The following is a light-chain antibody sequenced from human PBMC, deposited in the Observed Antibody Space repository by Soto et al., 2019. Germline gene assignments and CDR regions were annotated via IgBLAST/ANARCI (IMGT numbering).Light chain of an antibody. CDR2: DAS. J-gene: IGKJ4*01. V-gene: IGKV3-11*01. CDR3: QQRSDWHLT. CDR1: QSVSKY. Sequence: EILWTQSKPTLSLSPGESATLSCRACQSVSKYLAWYQQKPGQAPRLLLYDASNRATGIPDRLSGSGYGTDFTLTISRLEPEDWAVDDGQQRSDWHLTFCGVTKVDIK.